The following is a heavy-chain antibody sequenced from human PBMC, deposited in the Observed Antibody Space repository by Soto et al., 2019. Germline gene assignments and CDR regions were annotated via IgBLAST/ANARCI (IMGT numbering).Heavy chain of an antibody. CDR1: GYTFTSSG. J-gene: IGHJ4*02. CDR3: AGNPGFRSDY. CDR2: ISAYNGNT. V-gene: IGHV1-18*01. D-gene: IGHD3-9*01. Sequence: QVQLVQSGAEVKKPGAPVKVSCKASGYTFTSSGISWVRQAPGQGLEWMGWISAYNGNTNYAQKLQGRVTMTTETPTMRAFMALRSPRSDVTVVYYCAGNPGFRSDYWGQGTLVSVSS.